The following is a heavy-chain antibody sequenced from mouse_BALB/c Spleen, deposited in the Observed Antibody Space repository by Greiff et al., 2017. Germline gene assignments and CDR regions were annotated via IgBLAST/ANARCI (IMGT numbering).Heavy chain of an antibody. J-gene: IGHJ4*01. CDR3: ARGTRAFYAMDY. CDR1: GYTFTSYW. Sequence: VQLQQSGAELAKPGASVKMSCKASGYTFTSYWMHWVKQRPGQGLEWIGYINPSTGYTEYNQKFKDKATLTADKSSSTAYMQLSSLTSEDSAVYYCARGTRAFYAMDYWGQGTSVTVSS. CDR2: INPSTGYT. V-gene: IGHV1-7*01. D-gene: IGHD3-3*01.